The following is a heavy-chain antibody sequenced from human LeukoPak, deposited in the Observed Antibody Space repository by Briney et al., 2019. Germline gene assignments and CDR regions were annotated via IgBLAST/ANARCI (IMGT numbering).Heavy chain of an antibody. CDR1: GGSISSYY. J-gene: IGHJ6*03. V-gene: IGHV4-4*07. CDR2: IYTSGST. CDR3: ARDPYYGSGYYYYYYMDV. Sequence: SETLSLTCTVSGGSISSYYWSWIRQPAGKGLEWIGRIYTSGSTNYNPSLESRVTMSVDTSKNQFSLKLSSVTAADTAVYYCARDPYYGSGYYYYYYMDVWGKGTTVTVSS. D-gene: IGHD3-10*01.